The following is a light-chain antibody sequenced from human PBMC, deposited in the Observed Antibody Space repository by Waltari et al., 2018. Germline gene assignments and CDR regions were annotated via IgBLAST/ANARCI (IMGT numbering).Light chain of an antibody. CDR2: DGY. V-gene: IGKV1-12*01. CDR1: QDISSW. J-gene: IGKJ5*01. Sequence: DIQMTQSPSSVSASVGAGATIPCRASQDISSWLAWYQQKPGKAPNLLIYDGYSLQSGVPSRFSGSGSGTVFTLTISSLQPEDFATYYCQQANSFPITFGQGTRLEIK. CDR3: QQANSFPIT.